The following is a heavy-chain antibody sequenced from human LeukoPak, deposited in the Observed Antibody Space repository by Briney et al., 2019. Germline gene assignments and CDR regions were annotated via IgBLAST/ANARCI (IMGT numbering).Heavy chain of an antibody. CDR2: IKQDGSEK. J-gene: IGHJ3*02. Sequence: GGSLRLSCAASGFTFSSYWMSWVRQAPGKGLEWVANIKQDGSEKYYVDSGKGRFTISRDNAKNSLYLQMNGLRAEDTAVYYCARDMRQRILRYFDWGAFDIWGQGTMVTVSS. CDR3: ARDMRQRILRYFDWGAFDI. V-gene: IGHV3-7*03. D-gene: IGHD3-9*01. CDR1: GFTFSSYW.